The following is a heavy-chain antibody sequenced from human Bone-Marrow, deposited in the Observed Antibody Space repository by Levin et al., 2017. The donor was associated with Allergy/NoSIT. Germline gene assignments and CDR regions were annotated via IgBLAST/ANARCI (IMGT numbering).Heavy chain of an antibody. CDR2: LRGGGENT. Sequence: GGSLRLSCVASGFSFSSYAMSWVRQAPGKGLQWVSALRGGGENTLYADSVKGRFTISRDNSKDTLYLQMNSLRVEDTAVYYCAKLYYAFWTGHRPPHKWFDSWGQGTLVTVSS. CDR1: GFSFSSYA. V-gene: IGHV3-23*01. CDR3: AKLYYAFWTGHRPPHKWFDS. D-gene: IGHD3/OR15-3a*01. J-gene: IGHJ5*01.